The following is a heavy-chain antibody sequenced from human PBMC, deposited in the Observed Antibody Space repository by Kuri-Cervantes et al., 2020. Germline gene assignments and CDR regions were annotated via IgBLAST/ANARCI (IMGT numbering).Heavy chain of an antibody. CDR3: AREVWAGAYYYGSGSGPRRRHMDV. V-gene: IGHV4-34*01. Sequence: SETLSLTCAVYGGSFSGYYWSWIRQPPGKGLEWIGEINHSGSTNYNASLKSRVTMSVDTSKSQFSLKLSSVTAADTALYYCAREVWAGAYYYGSGSGPRRRHMDVWGKGTTVTVSS. D-gene: IGHD3-10*01. CDR2: INHSGST. J-gene: IGHJ6*03. CDR1: GGSFSGYY.